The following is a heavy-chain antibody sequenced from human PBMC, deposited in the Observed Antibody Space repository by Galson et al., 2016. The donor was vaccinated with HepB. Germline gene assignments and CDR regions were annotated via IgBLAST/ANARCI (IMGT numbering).Heavy chain of an antibody. Sequence: SVKVSCKASGGTFSSYAISWVRQAPGQGLEWMGAITPSDGSTSYAQKFQGTVTMTRDTSTNTVYMELASLRSEDTAVYYCARDPTFYYDSSDYLDYWGQGTLVTVSS. V-gene: IGHV1-46*01. CDR1: GGTFSSYA. CDR2: ITPSDGST. CDR3: ARDPTFYYDSSDYLDY. J-gene: IGHJ4*02. D-gene: IGHD3-22*01.